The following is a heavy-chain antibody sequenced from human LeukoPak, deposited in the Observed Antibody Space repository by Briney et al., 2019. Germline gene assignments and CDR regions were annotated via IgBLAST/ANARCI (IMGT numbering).Heavy chain of an antibody. CDR2: ISGSGGST. Sequence: GGSLRLSCAASGFTFSSYAMSWVRQAPGKGLEWVSAISGSGGSTYYADSVKGRFTISRDNSKNTLYLQMNSLRAEDTAVYYCARDKGGDGYNLGHNDYWGQGTLVTVSS. CDR3: ARDKGGDGYNLGHNDY. V-gene: IGHV3-23*01. J-gene: IGHJ4*02. CDR1: GFTFSSYA. D-gene: IGHD5-24*01.